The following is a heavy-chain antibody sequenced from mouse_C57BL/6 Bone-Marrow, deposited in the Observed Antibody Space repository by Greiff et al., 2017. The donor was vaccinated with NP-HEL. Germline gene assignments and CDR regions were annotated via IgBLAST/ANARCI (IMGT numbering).Heavy chain of an antibody. Sequence: VKLMESGPGLVAPSQSLSITCTVSGFSLTSYGVHWVRQPPGKGLEWLVVIWSDGSTTYNSALKSRLSISKDNSKSQGFVKMNSLPTDDTAMYYCARPASNCPYAMDYWGQGTSVTVSS. V-gene: IGHV2-6*03. D-gene: IGHD2-5*01. CDR2: IWSDGST. CDR3: ARPASNCPYAMDY. J-gene: IGHJ4*01. CDR1: GFSLTSYG.